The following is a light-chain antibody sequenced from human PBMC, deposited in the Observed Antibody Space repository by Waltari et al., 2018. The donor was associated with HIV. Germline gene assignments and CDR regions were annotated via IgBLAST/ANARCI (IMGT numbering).Light chain of an antibody. CDR2: GAS. V-gene: IGKV3-20*01. Sequence: VLTQSPGTLSLSPGERATLSCRASQSVSSSYLAWYQQKPGQAPRLLIYGASSRATGIPDRFSGSGSGTDFTLTISRLEPEDFAVYYCQQYGSSPPYTFGQGTKLEIK. J-gene: IGKJ2*01. CDR1: QSVSSSY. CDR3: QQYGSSPPYT.